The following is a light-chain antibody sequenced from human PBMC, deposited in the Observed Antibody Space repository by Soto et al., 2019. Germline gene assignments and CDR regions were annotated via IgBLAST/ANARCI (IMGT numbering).Light chain of an antibody. V-gene: IGKV1-39*01. CDR3: QQSYSTPIT. J-gene: IGKJ5*01. CDR2: AAP. Sequence: GDRVTITCRASQSISSWLAWYQQKPGKAPKLLIYAAPSLQSGVPSRFSGSGSGTDFTLTISSLQPEDFATYYCQQSYSTPITFGQGTRLEIK. CDR1: QSISSW.